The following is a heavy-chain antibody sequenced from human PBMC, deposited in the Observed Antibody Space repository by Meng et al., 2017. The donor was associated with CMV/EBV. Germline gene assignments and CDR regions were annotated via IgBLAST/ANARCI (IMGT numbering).Heavy chain of an antibody. Sequence: GTLSSYAISWVRQAPGQGLEWMGGIIPIFGTANYAQKFQGRVTITADESTSTAYMELSSLRSEDTAVYYCARDSGNSSGYSPFFDYWGQGTLVTVSS. CDR3: ARDSGNSSGYSPFFDY. V-gene: IGHV1-69*01. CDR1: GTLSSYA. D-gene: IGHD3-22*01. CDR2: IIPIFGTA. J-gene: IGHJ4*02.